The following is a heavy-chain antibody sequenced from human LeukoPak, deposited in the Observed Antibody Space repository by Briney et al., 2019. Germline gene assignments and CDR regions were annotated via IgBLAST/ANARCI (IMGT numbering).Heavy chain of an antibody. CDR1: GYTFTGYY. Sequence: ASVKVSCKASGYTFTGYYMHWVRQAPGQGLEWTGWINPNSGGTNYAQKFQGRVTMARDTSISTAYMELSRLRSDDTAVYYCAREYDLLTAYYTDLGYWGQGTLVTVSS. J-gene: IGHJ4*02. CDR3: AREYDLLTAYYTDLGY. D-gene: IGHD3-9*01. V-gene: IGHV1-2*02. CDR2: INPNSGGT.